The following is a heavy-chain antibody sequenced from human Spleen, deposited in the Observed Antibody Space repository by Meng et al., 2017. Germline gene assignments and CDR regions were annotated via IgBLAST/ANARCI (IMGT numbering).Heavy chain of an antibody. CDR3: VRLIVGPYYFDS. J-gene: IGHJ4*02. CDR2: INSGSGYV. Sequence: GESLKISCAASGFTFSSYTMSWVRQAPGKGLEWVSSINSGSGYVYKEDSVMGRFTISRDNAKNSLYLQMNSLRAEDTAVYYCVRLIVGPYYFDSWGQGTLVTVSS. D-gene: IGHD1-26*01. V-gene: IGHV3-21*01. CDR1: GFTFSSYT.